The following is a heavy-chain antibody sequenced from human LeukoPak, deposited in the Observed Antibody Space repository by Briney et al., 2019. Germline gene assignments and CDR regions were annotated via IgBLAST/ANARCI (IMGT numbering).Heavy chain of an antibody. D-gene: IGHD6-13*01. Sequence: SVKVSCKASGGTFSSYAVSWVRQAPGQGLEWMGGIIPIFGTANYAQKFQGRVTITADESTSTAYMELSSLRSEDAAVYYCAILAAADRRLYYYYYMDVWGKGTTVTVSS. CDR2: IIPIFGTA. CDR3: AILAAADRRLYYYYYMDV. CDR1: GGTFSSYA. V-gene: IGHV1-69*13. J-gene: IGHJ6*03.